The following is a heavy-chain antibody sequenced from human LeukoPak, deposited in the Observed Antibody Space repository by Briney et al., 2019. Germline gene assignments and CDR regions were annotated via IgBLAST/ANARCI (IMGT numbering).Heavy chain of an antibody. D-gene: IGHD2-21*01. J-gene: IGHJ4*02. CDR3: ARASNSPFDY. V-gene: IGHV3-48*03. CDR1: GFTFRIYE. Sequence: GGSLRLSCAASGFTFRIYEMSWVRQTPGKGLEWVSHIYTDNTIYQADSVKGRFTISRDNAKNSLYLQMNSLRAEDTAVYYCARASNSPFDYWGQGTLVTVSS. CDR2: IYTDNTI.